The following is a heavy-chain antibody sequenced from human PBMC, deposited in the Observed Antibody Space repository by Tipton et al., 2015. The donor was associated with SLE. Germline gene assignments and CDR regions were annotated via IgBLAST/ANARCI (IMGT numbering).Heavy chain of an antibody. CDR1: GGSISRGSYY. V-gene: IGHV4-61*02. CDR2: VYTSGST. J-gene: IGHJ5*02. CDR3: ARDDFWSGREWFDT. D-gene: IGHD3-3*01. Sequence: TLSLTCTVSGGSISRGSYYWSWIRQPAGKGLGWIGRVYTSGSTNYNPSLKSRVTISVDTSKNQFSLKLGSVTAADTAVHYCARDDFWSGREWFDTWGQGTLFTVSS.